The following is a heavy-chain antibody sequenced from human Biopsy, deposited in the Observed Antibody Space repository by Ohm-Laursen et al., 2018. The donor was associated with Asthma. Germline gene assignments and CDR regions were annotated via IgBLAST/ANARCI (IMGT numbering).Heavy chain of an antibody. J-gene: IGHJ4*02. CDR1: GGSMSSSSYY. V-gene: IGHV4-39*01. CDR3: ARHSGNYYAQLNY. D-gene: IGHD1-26*01. CDR2: ISYTGST. Sequence: SDTLSLTWTVSGGSMSSSSYYWGWIRQPPGKGLEWIATISYTGSTYYNPSLKSRVTISVDTSKNQFSLKLSSVTAADTAVYYCARHSGNYYAQLNYWGQGTLVTVSS.